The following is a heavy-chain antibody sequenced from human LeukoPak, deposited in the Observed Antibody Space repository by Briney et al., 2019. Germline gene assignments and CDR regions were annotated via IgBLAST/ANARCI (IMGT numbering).Heavy chain of an antibody. D-gene: IGHD3-10*01. CDR2: INWNGGST. V-gene: IGHV3-20*04. J-gene: IGHJ4*02. CDR3: ARNTRSTEYYYGSGSYYSYYFGY. CDR1: RFTFDYG. Sequence: LTGGSLRLSCAASRFTFDYGMSWVRQAPGKGLEWVSGINWNGGSTGYADSVKGRFTISRDNAKNSLYLQMNSLRAEDTALYYCARNTRSTEYYYGSGSYYSYYFGYWGQGTLVTVSS.